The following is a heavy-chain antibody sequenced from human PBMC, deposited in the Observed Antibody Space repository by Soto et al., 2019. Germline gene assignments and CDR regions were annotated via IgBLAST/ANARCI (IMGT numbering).Heavy chain of an antibody. D-gene: IGHD2-21*01. J-gene: IGHJ5*01. CDR1: GYIFSTYW. CDR2: IDPSDYHA. Sequence: GESLKIYCQGPGYIFSTYWFPWVRQTPGQDLEWIGTIDPSDYHANYSLSFQGHVSISVDKSIGTAYLKWSGLKASDSAMYYCARLTQSRHCISSNCYSVARFDPWRQGTLVTVSS. V-gene: IGHV5-10-1*01. CDR3: ARLTQSRHCISSNCYSVARFDP.